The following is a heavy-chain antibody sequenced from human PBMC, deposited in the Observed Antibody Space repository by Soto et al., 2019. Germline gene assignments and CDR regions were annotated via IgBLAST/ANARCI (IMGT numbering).Heavy chain of an antibody. Sequence: EVQVVESGGDLVEPGGSLRLSCVTSGFMFSSAWMSWVRQAPGKGPEWVARIKSTKDGGARDYAAPVNGRFSISRDDSKSTVYLQMNSLRVEDTALYYCVEGWNDFWGQGTLVTVSS. V-gene: IGHV3-15*01. CDR1: GFMFSSAW. D-gene: IGHD1-1*01. CDR3: VEGWNDF. CDR2: IKSTKDGGAR. J-gene: IGHJ4*02.